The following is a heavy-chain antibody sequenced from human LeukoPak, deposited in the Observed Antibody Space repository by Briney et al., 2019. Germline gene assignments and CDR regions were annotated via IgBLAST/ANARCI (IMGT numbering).Heavy chain of an antibody. J-gene: IGHJ4*02. CDR1: GGSLSSGGDS. V-gene: IGHV4-30-2*01. D-gene: IGHD6-13*01. CDR3: AVQQLLIFDY. Sequence: TSSETLSLTCTVSGGSLSSGGDSWSWIRQPPGKGLEWIGNINHSGSTSYNPSLKSRLTISIDRSKNQFSLKLNSVTAADTAVYYCAVQQLLIFDYWGQGILVTVSS. CDR2: INHSGST.